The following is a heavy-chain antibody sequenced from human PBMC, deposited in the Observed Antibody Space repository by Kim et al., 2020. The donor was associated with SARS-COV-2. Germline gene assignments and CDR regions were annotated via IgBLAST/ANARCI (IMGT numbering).Heavy chain of an antibody. V-gene: IGHV4-39*01. CDR3: GVGLAGRQPLLDS. Sequence: SETLSLTCIVSGGSVSSSDYFWGWVRQPPGKGLEWIGSIYSGGTTHYNPSLKSRLSISVVTSTNQVSLRLNSVTAADTAVYYCGVGLAGRQPLLDSWGQGTLVTVSS. CDR2: IYSGGTT. D-gene: IGHD6-6*01. J-gene: IGHJ4*02. CDR1: GGSVSSSDYF.